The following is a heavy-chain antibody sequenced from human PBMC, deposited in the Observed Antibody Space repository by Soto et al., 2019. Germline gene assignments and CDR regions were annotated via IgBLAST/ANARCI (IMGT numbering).Heavy chain of an antibody. CDR3: AKQPVYYYDSSGYYRPGYFDY. CDR1: GFTFSSYA. CDR2: ISGSGGST. D-gene: IGHD3-22*01. Sequence: GGSLRLSCAASGFTFSSYAMSWVRQAPGKGLEWVSAISGSGGSTYYADSVKGRFTISRDNSKNTLYLQMNSLRAEDTAVYYCAKQPVYYYDSSGYYRPGYFDYWGQGTLVTVSS. V-gene: IGHV3-23*01. J-gene: IGHJ4*02.